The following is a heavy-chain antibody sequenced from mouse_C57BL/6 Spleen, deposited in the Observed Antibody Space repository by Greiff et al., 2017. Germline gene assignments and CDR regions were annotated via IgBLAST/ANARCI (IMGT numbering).Heavy chain of an antibody. Sequence: VQLQQSGAELVRPGASVTLSCKASGYTFTDYEMHWVKQTPVHGLEWIGAIDPETGGTAYNQKFKGKAILTADKSSSTAYMELRRLNSEDSAVDYCTRSDYGSSYGDYWGQGTTLTVSS. CDR1: GYTFTDYE. CDR2: IDPETGGT. J-gene: IGHJ2*01. V-gene: IGHV1-15*01. CDR3: TRSDYGSSYGDY. D-gene: IGHD1-1*01.